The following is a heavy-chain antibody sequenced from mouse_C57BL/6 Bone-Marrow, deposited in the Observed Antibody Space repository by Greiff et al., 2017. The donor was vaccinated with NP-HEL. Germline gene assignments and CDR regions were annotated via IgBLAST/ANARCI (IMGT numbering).Heavy chain of an antibody. CDR1: GYTFTSYG. Sequence: QVQLQQSGAELARPGASVKLSCKASGYTFTSYGISWVKQRTGQGLEWIGEIYPRSGNTYYNEKFKGKATLTADKSSSTAYMALRSLTSEDSAVYFCATDSSGYWFAYWGQGTLVTVSA. CDR2: IYPRSGNT. D-gene: IGHD3-2*02. CDR3: ATDSSGYWFAY. J-gene: IGHJ3*01. V-gene: IGHV1-81*01.